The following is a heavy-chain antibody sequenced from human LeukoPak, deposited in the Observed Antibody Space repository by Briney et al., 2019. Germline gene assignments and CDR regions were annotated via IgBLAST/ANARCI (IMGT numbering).Heavy chain of an antibody. CDR2: IHYSGST. V-gene: IGHV4-59*08. J-gene: IGHJ4*02. Sequence: SETLSLTCTVSGGSISSYYWSWIRQPPGKGLEWIGYIHYSGSTHYNPSLKSPVTISVDTSKNQFSLKLSSVTAADTAVYYCARAGYYYDSSGYLDYWGQGTLVTVSS. CDR3: ARAGYYYDSSGYLDY. CDR1: GGSISSYY. D-gene: IGHD3-22*01.